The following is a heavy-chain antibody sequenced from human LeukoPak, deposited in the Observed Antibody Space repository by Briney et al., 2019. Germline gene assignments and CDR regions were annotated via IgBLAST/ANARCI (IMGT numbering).Heavy chain of an antibody. J-gene: IGHJ4*02. CDR1: GGSMSRSF. D-gene: IGHD3/OR15-3a*01. CDR2: IYSSGTT. Sequence: SETLSLICPVSGGSMSRSFWSWVRQSPGKGLEWIGYIYSSGTTDHNPSLKSRVTMSIDTSENHFSLRLGSVTAADTAVYYCARRLAVDGPLETRGQGILVAVSS. V-gene: IGHV4-59*01. CDR3: ARRLAVDGPLET.